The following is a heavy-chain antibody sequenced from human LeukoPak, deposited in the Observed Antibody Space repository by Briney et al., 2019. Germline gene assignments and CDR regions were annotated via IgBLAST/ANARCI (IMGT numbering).Heavy chain of an antibody. J-gene: IGHJ3*02. CDR1: GGTFSSYA. CDR2: IIPIFGTA. CDR3: ARDRKYYYDSSGSPRAFDI. V-gene: IGHV1-69*05. Sequence: ASVKVSCKASGGTFSSYAISWVRQAPGQGLEWMGGIIPIFGTANYAQKFQGRVTITTDESTSTAYMELSSLRSEDTAVYYCARDRKYYYDSSGSPRAFDIWGQGTMVTVSS. D-gene: IGHD3-22*01.